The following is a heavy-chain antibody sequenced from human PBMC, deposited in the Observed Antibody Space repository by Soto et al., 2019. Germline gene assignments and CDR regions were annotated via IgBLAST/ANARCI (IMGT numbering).Heavy chain of an antibody. CDR3: ARDLGGPDY. CDR2: LSSDGFGT. Sequence: PGWSLRLSCASSVFTLIAYWMHWVRQVPGRGLEWVSRLSSDGFGTAYADSVKGRFLISRDNARNTLFLHMNSLRAEDTAVYYCARDLGGPDYWGRGTLVTVSS. CDR1: VFTLIAYW. V-gene: IGHV3-74*03. J-gene: IGHJ4*02. D-gene: IGHD3-16*01.